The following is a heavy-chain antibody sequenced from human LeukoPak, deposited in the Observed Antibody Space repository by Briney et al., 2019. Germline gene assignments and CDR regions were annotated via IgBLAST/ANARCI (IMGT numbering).Heavy chain of an antibody. CDR1: GFTFSSYA. CDR2: ISYDGSNK. CDR3: ARDEKQNDYLDY. J-gene: IGHJ4*02. D-gene: IGHD2/OR15-2a*01. V-gene: IGHV3-30*04. Sequence: GGSLRLSCAASGFTFSSYAMHWVRQAPGKGLEWVAVISYDGSNKYYADSVKGRFTISRDNSKNTLYLQMNSLRAEDTAVYYCARDEKQNDYLDYWGQGTLVTVSS.